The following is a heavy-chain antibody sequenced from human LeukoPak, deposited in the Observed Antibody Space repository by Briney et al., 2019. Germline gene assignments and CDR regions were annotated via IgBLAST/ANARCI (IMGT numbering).Heavy chain of an antibody. D-gene: IGHD6-13*01. J-gene: IGHJ4*02. CDR2: INHSGST. CDR3: ASERLAAAGMPFDS. CDR1: GGSFSDYF. Sequence: SETLSLTCAVYGGSFSDYFWSWIRQPPGKGLEWIGEINHSGSTKYNPSLKSRVIISVDTSKSQFSLRLSSVTAADTAVYYCASERLAAAGMPFDSWGQGTLVTVSS. V-gene: IGHV4-34*01.